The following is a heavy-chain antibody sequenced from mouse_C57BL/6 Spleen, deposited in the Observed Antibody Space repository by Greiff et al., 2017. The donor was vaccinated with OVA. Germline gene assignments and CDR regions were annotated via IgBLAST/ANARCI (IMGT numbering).Heavy chain of an antibody. CDR2: INPNCGTT. CDR1: GYSFPDYY. V-gene: IGHV1-39*01. Sequence: EVQLQQPGPELVKPGASVKISCKASGYSFPDYYITWVKQSPGKGLEWIGDINPNCGTTSYNQKFKGKATLTVDQSSSTAYMQLNSLTSEESAVYYCARSGYYEGDYFDYWGQGTTLTVSS. J-gene: IGHJ2*01. CDR3: ARSGYYEGDYFDY. D-gene: IGHD2-3*01.